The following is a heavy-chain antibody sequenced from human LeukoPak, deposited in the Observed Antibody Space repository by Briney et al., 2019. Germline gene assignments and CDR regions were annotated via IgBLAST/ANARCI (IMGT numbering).Heavy chain of an antibody. CDR2: ISYDGSEN. V-gene: IGHV3-30*18. J-gene: IGHJ4*02. CDR1: GFTFKSYG. Sequence: GGSLRLSCAASGFTFKSYGMHWLRQAPGKGLEWMAVISYDGSENYSVDSVKGRFTISRDNSRDTLYLQINSLRVEDTAVYYCAKEGNYYFDCWGQGTLVTVSS. CDR3: AKEGNYYFDC.